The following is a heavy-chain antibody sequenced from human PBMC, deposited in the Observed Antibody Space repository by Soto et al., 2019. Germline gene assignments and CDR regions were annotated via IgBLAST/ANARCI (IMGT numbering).Heavy chain of an antibody. Sequence: QVQLVQSGAEVKKPGSSVKVSCKASGGTFSSYAISWVRQAPGQVLEWMGGIIPIFGTANYAQKFQGRVTIPADESTSTAYMELSSLRSEETAVYYCARDRMDSSSSNMDYYYYYGMDVWGQGTTVTVAS. D-gene: IGHD6-6*01. CDR2: IIPIFGTA. CDR1: GGTFSSYA. J-gene: IGHJ6*02. V-gene: IGHV1-69*01. CDR3: ARDRMDSSSSNMDYYYYYGMDV.